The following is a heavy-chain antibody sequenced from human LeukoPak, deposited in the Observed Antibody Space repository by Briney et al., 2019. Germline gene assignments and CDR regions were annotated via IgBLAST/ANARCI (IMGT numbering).Heavy chain of an antibody. D-gene: IGHD1-1*01. CDR3: TKDYKADY. CDR1: GFTFNTYA. Sequence: GGSLRLSCVTSGFTFNTYAMTWVRQAPGKGLEWVSVISGSGDATNYADSVKGRFTISRDNSKNTLFLQMNRLRADDTAVYYCTKDYKADYWGQGTLVTVSS. CDR2: ISGSGDAT. J-gene: IGHJ4*02. V-gene: IGHV3-23*01.